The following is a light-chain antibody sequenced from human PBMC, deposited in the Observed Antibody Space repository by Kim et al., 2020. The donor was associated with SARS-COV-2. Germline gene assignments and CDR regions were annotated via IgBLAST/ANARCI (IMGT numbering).Light chain of an antibody. CDR2: AKT. CDR1: SLRIFY. V-gene: IGLV3-19*01. Sequence: SSELTQDPALSVALGQTVRITCQGDSLRIFYASWYQQKPGQAPRLVIYAKTNRPSGIPDRFSGSSSGNTASLTITGAQAEDEADYYCHSRDSTGNHSFGG. CDR3: HSRDSTGNHS. J-gene: IGLJ2*01.